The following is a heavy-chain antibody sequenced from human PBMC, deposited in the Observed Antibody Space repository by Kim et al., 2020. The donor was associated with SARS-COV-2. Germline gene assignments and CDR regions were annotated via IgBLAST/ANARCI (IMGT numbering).Heavy chain of an antibody. CDR1: GFTFSSYA. Sequence: GGSLRLSCAASGFTFSSYAMSWVRQAPGKGLEWVSAISGSGGSTYYADSVKGRFTISRDNSKNTLYLQMNSLRAEDRAVYYCAKDRADYYGSGSYYNCFDPWGQGTLVTVSS. CDR3: AKDRADYYGSGSYYNCFDP. V-gene: IGHV3-23*01. J-gene: IGHJ5*02. D-gene: IGHD3-10*01. CDR2: ISGSGGST.